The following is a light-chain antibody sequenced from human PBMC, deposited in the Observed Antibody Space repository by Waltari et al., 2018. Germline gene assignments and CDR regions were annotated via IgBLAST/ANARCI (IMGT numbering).Light chain of an antibody. CDR3: MQGTHLYT. J-gene: IGKJ2*01. Sequence: DVVMTQSPLSLPVTLGQPASISCRSSQSLVDSDGNTYLNWFQQRPGQSPRRLIYKVSNWDSGVPDRFSGSGSGTDFTLKISRVEAEDVGVYYCMQGTHLYTFGQGTKLEIK. CDR2: KVS. CDR1: QSLVDSDGNTY. V-gene: IGKV2D-30*01.